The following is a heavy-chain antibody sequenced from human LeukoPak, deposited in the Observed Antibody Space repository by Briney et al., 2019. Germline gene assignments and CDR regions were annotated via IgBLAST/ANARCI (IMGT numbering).Heavy chain of an antibody. CDR2: IYYSGST. V-gene: IGHV4-59*11. J-gene: IGHJ4*02. Sequence: SETLSLTCTVSGGSISSHYWSWIRQPPGKGLEWIGYIYYSGSTNYNPSLKSRVTISVDTSKNQFSLKLSSVTAADTAAYYCARGEYQYSSSFDYWGQGTLVTVSS. D-gene: IGHD6-13*01. CDR3: ARGEYQYSSSFDY. CDR1: GGSISSHY.